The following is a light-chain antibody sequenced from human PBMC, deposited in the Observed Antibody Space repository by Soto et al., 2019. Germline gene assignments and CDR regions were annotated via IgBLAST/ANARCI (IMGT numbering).Light chain of an antibody. CDR2: WAS. Sequence: DIVMTQSPDSLAVPLVERATINCKYRQSGLYSSNNKNYLAWYQQKPGQPPKLLIYWASTRESGVPDRFSGSGSGTDFTLTISRLEPEDSAVYYCQQYGSSPTWTFGQGTKVDIK. J-gene: IGKJ1*01. CDR1: QSGLYSSNNKNY. CDR3: QQYGSSPTWT. V-gene: IGKV4-1*01.